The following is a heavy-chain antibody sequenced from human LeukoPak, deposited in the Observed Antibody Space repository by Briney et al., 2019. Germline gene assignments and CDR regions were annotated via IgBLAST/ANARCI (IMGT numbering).Heavy chain of an antibody. CDR1: GSSFTSYG. CDR2: ISAYNGNT. J-gene: IGHJ4*02. D-gene: IGHD3-10*01. Sequence: GASVKVSCKAAGSSFTSYGISWVRQAPGQGLEWMGWISAYNGNTNYAQKFQGRVTMTRNTSISTAYMELSSLRSEDTAVYYCARGLGSGADYWGQGTLVTVSS. CDR3: ARGLGSGADY. V-gene: IGHV1-18*01.